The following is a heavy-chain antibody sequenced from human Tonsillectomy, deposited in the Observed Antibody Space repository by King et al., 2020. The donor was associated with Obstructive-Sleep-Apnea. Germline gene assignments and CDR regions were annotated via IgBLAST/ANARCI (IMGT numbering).Heavy chain of an antibody. J-gene: IGHJ5*02. CDR3: ARWYLDIEASMYHLDL. D-gene: IGHD5-12*01. V-gene: IGHV5-51*01. CDR1: GYSFTHYW. CDR2: VFPDDSEI. Sequence: VQLVESGAEVKKPGESLKISCKGSGYSFTHYWIAWVRQMPGKGLEWMGLVFPDDSEIRYSPSFEGQVTISADKSTNTAYLQWSSLKASDTAMYFCARWYLDIEASMYHLDLWGRGTLVTVSP.